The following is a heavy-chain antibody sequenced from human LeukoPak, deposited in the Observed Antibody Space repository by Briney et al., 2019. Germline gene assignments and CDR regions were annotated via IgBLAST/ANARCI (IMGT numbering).Heavy chain of an antibody. V-gene: IGHV4-34*01. CDR2: INHSGST. D-gene: IGHD1-26*01. CDR1: GGSISSYY. Sequence: PSETLSLTCTVSGGSISSYYWSWIRQPPGKGLEWIGEINHSGSTNYNPSLKSRVTISVDTSKNQLSLKLSSVTAADTAVYYCARRWGGASDYWGQGTLVTVSS. J-gene: IGHJ4*02. CDR3: ARRWGGASDY.